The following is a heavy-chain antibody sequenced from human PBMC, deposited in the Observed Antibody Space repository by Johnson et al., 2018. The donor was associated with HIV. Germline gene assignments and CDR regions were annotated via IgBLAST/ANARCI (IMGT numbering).Heavy chain of an antibody. Sequence: VQLVESGGFLVQPGGSLRLSCAASGFTFSRNWMSWVRQAPGKGLEWVANIKQDGTEKYYVDSVKGRLTISRDNAKNSLSLQRNSLSAEDTAVYYCTTGLYWNDAFDIWGQGTMVTVSS. V-gene: IGHV3-7*05. CDR1: GFTFSRNW. D-gene: IGHD1-1*01. J-gene: IGHJ3*02. CDR3: TTGLYWNDAFDI. CDR2: IKQDGTEK.